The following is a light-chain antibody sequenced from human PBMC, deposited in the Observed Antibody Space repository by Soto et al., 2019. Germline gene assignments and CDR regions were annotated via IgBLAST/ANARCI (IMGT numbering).Light chain of an antibody. CDR1: QGVSRY. V-gene: IGKV1-9*01. CDR3: QQINTYPFT. Sequence: DIRLTQSPSSLSASVGDSVTITCRASQGVSRYLSWYQQKPGRAPILLISAASTLKSGVPARFSGSGSGTDFTLSSTRQQSEDFASYYWQQINTYPFTFGGGTKLEIK. J-gene: IGKJ4*01. CDR2: AAS.